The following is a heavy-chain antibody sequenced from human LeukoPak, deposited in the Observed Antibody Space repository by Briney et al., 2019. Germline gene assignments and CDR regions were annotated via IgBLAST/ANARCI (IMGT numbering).Heavy chain of an antibody. D-gene: IGHD6-13*01. Sequence: SETLSLTCTVSGGSISSSSYYWGWIRQPPGKGLEWIGSIYYSGSTYYNPSLKSRVTISVDTSKNQFSLKLSSVTAADTAVYYCARVTGSSWFREFDYWGQGTLVTVSS. CDR3: ARVTGSSWFREFDY. CDR2: IYYSGST. J-gene: IGHJ4*02. CDR1: GGSISSSSYY. V-gene: IGHV4-39*07.